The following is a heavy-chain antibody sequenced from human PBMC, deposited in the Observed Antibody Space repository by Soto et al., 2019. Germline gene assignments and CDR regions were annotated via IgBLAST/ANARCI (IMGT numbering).Heavy chain of an antibody. Sequence: LETLSLTCTVSGGSISSYYWSWIRQPPGKGLEWIGYIYYSGSTNYNPSLKSRVTISVDTSKNQFSLKLSSVTAADTAGYYCARASTVTTRGSRNNWFDPWGQGTLVTVSS. CDR1: GGSISSYY. V-gene: IGHV4-59*08. CDR2: IYYSGST. J-gene: IGHJ5*02. CDR3: ARASTVTTRGSRNNWFDP. D-gene: IGHD4-17*01.